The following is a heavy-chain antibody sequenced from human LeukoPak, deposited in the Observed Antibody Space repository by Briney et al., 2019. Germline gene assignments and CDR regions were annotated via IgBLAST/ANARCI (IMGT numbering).Heavy chain of an antibody. D-gene: IGHD4-11*01. CDR1: GFTFSNAW. CDR2: IKSKTDGGTT. Sequence: PGGSLRLSCAASGFTFSNAWMSWVRQAPGKGLEWVGRIKSKTDGGTTDYAAPVKGRFTISRDDSKNTLYLQMNSLRAEDTAVYYCAKGMTTVTTSSFDYWGQGTLVTVSS. V-gene: IGHV3-15*01. CDR3: AKGMTTVTTSSFDY. J-gene: IGHJ4*02.